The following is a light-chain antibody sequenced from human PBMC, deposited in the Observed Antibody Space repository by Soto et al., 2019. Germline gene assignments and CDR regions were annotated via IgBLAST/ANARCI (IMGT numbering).Light chain of an antibody. CDR2: DVN. CDR1: SSDVGGYDY. CDR3: SSYTGSSTFV. V-gene: IGLV2-14*01. J-gene: IGLJ1*01. Sequence: SWRTHPGSGSGSHAQSLTISCTGTSSDVGGYDYVSWYQQLPGKAPKLLIYDVNNRPAGVSHRFSGSKSGKTASLTTSGLQAEDEADYYCSSYTGSSTFVFGPGTKVTAL.